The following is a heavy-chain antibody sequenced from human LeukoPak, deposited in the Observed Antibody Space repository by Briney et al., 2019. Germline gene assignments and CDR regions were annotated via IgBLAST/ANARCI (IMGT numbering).Heavy chain of an antibody. J-gene: IGHJ5*02. CDR2: ISGSGGST. D-gene: IGHD3-9*01. V-gene: IGHV3-23*01. Sequence: GGSLRLSCAASGFTFSSYAMSWVRQAPGKGLEWVSAISGSGGSTYYADSVKGRFTISRDNSKNTLYLQMNSLRAEDTAVYYCAKANLYDILTGYYNFNLWGQGTLVTVSS. CDR1: GFTFSSYA. CDR3: AKANLYDILTGYYNFNL.